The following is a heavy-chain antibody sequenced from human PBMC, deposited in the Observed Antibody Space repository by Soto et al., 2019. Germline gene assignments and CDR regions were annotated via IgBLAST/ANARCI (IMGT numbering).Heavy chain of an antibody. CDR1: GFTFSSYG. V-gene: IGHV3-33*01. Sequence: PGGSLRLSCAASGFTFSSYGMHWVRQAPGKGLEWVAVIWYDGSDRYYADSVKGRFTISRDNSKNTLYLQMNSLTAEDTAVYHCATDQGITWGQGTLVTVSS. J-gene: IGHJ5*02. CDR2: IWYDGSDR. D-gene: IGHD3-10*01. CDR3: ATDQGIT.